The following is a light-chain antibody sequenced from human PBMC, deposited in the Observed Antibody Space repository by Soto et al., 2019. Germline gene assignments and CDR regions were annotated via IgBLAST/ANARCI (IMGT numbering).Light chain of an antibody. V-gene: IGKV1-39*01. Sequence: DIQMTQSPSSLSASVGDRVTITCRASQTINNYLNWYQQKPGKAPKLLIYAAYSLQSGVPSRFSGSGSGKGFSLTISSLQPEDFAAYYCQQSDSSALTFGGGTMVENK. CDR1: QTINNY. J-gene: IGKJ4*01. CDR3: QQSDSSALT. CDR2: AAY.